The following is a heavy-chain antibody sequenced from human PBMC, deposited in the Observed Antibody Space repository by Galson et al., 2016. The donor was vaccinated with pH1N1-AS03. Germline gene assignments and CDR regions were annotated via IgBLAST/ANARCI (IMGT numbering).Heavy chain of an antibody. D-gene: IGHD3-10*02. CDR3: VKDDYYDVDLRNWYFDI. V-gene: IGHV3-23*01. J-gene: IGHJ2*01. CDR1: GFPFSNHG. CDR2: ISDRGEET. Sequence: SLRLSCAASGFPFSNHGMSWVRQAPGKGPEWVSSISDRGEETYYADSVKGRFTISRDNSKSTVFLQMNSLRDDDTAIYYCVKDDYYDVDLRNWYFDIWGRGTLVTVSS.